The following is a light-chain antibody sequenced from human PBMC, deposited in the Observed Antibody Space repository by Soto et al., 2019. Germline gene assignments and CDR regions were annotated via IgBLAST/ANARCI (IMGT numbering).Light chain of an antibody. V-gene: IGKV3-15*01. J-gene: IGKJ5*01. Sequence: EIVMTQSPATLSVSPGERATLSCRASQSVNTNLAWYQQKPGQAPRLLIHGASTRATGIAARFSGSGSGTQFTLTISSLQSEDFAVYFCQQYNNWPPITFGQGTRLEIK. CDR3: QQYNNWPPIT. CDR1: QSVNTN. CDR2: GAS.